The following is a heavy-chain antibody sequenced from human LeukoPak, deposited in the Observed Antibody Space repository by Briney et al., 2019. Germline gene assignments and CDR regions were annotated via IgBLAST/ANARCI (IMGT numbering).Heavy chain of an antibody. CDR3: ARYSSSSPFDY. D-gene: IGHD6-6*01. J-gene: IGHJ4*02. CDR2: IKPNSGGT. CDR1: GYTFTGYY. V-gene: IGHV1-2*02. Sequence: ASVKVSCKASGYTFTGYYMHWVRQAPGQGLEWMGWIKPNSGGTNYAQKFQGRVTMTRDTSINTAYMELSRLTSDNTAVYYCARYSSSSPFDYWGQGTLVTVSS.